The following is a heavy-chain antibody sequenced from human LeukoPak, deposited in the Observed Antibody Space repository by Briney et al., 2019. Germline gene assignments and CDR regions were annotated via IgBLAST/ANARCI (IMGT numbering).Heavy chain of an antibody. Sequence: ISAHNGNTNYVQKPQDSVTMTTDTSTNTAYLELRNLRSDDTAVYYCARDSASTSFPPAYDYWGQGTVVAVSS. CDR3: ARDSASTSFPPAYDY. J-gene: IGHJ4*02. V-gene: IGHV1-18*01. CDR2: ISAHNGNT. D-gene: IGHD3-16*01.